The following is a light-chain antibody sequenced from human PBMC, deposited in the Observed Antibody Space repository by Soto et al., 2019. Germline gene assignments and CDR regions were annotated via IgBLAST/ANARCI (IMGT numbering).Light chain of an antibody. Sequence: EIVLTQSPGTLSVSPGERATLSCTASQSLRSNFLAWYQQKPGQAPRLLIYDASSRAAGIPDRFSGSGSGTDFTLTITRLEPEDFAVYHCQQRHMWPITFGQGTRLEIK. CDR1: QSLRSNF. J-gene: IGKJ5*01. CDR2: DAS. V-gene: IGKV3D-20*02. CDR3: QQRHMWPIT.